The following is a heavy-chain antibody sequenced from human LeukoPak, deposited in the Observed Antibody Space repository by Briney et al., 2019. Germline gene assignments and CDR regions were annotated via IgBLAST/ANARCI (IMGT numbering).Heavy chain of an antibody. Sequence: GASVKVSCKASGYTFTGYYMHWVRQAPGQGLEWLGWMNPNSGNTGYAQKFQGRVTMTRNTSISTAYMELSSLRSEDTAVYYCARGRIWFGELPLNYWGQGTLVTVSS. V-gene: IGHV1-8*02. CDR3: ARGRIWFGELPLNY. D-gene: IGHD3-10*01. CDR1: GYTFTGYY. CDR2: MNPNSGNT. J-gene: IGHJ4*02.